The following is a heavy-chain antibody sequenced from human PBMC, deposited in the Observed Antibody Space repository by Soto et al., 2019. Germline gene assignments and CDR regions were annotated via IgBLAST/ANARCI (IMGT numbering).Heavy chain of an antibody. CDR1: GFTFDDYA. Sequence: GGSLRLSCAASGFTFDDYAMHWVRQAPGKGLEWVSGISWNSGSIGYADSVKGRFTISRDNAKNSLYLQMNSLRAEDTALYYFAKDLGVGVVPTPYYYHYGMDVWGQGTTVTVSS. CDR3: AKDLGVGVVPTPYYYHYGMDV. V-gene: IGHV3-9*01. D-gene: IGHD3-3*01. J-gene: IGHJ6*02. CDR2: ISWNSGSI.